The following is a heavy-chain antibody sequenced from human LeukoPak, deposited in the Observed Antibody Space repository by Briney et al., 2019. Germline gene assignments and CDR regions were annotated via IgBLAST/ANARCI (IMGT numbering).Heavy chain of an antibody. CDR2: ISSSGSTI. V-gene: IGHV3-11*04. D-gene: IGHD3-10*01. CDR3: ARGSGELSYYYYMDV. Sequence: GGSLRLSCAATGCTFSDYYMSWIRQAPGKGLEWVSYISSSGSTIYYADSVKGRFTISRDNAKNSLYLQMNSLRAEDTAVYYCARGSGELSYYYYMDVWGKGTTVTVSS. J-gene: IGHJ6*03. CDR1: GCTFSDYY.